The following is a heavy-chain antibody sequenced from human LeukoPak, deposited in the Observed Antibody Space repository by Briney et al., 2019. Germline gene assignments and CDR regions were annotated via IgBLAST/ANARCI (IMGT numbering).Heavy chain of an antibody. V-gene: IGHV4-39*07. J-gene: IGHJ4*02. Sequence: PSETLSLTCTVSGGSISSSSYYWGWIRQPPGKGLEWIGTIYYSGTTYYNPSLKSRVTISLDTSKNQFSLKLSSVTAADTAIYYCARGSGGYLSLGVDYWGQGTLVTVSS. CDR2: IYYSGTT. CDR3: ARGSGGYLSLGVDY. CDR1: GGSISSSSYY. D-gene: IGHD3-22*01.